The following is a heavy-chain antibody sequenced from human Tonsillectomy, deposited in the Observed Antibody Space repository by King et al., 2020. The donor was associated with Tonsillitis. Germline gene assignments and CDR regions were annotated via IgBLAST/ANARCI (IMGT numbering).Heavy chain of an antibody. CDR1: GFTFSGYW. CDR3: AKNWGLWF. D-gene: IGHD3-10*01. J-gene: IGHJ4*02. CDR2: INSDGDST. Sequence: VQLVESGGGLVQPGGSLRLSCAASGFTFSGYWMHWVRQAPGKGLVWVSRINSDGDSTDYADSVKGRFTIPRDNAKDTLFLQMNSLRAEDTAVYYCAKNWGLWFGGQGTLVTVSS. V-gene: IGHV3-74*01.